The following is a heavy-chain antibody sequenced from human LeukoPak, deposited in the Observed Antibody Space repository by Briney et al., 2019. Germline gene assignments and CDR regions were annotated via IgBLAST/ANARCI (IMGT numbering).Heavy chain of an antibody. CDR2: VYVTGMT. D-gene: IGHD4-11*01. J-gene: IGHJ2*01. Sequence: SWVRQAPGKGLEWIGYVYVTGMTYYKPSLKSRVTISIDTSKNQFSLNVKSVTAADTAVYYCARSRGILHSHYFAVWGRGAPVIVSS. CDR3: ARSRGILHSHYFAV. V-gene: IGHV4-30-4*08.